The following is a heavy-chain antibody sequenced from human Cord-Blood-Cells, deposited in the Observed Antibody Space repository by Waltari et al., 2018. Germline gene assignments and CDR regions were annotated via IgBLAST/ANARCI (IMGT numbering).Heavy chain of an antibody. V-gene: IGHV4-30-4*08. D-gene: IGHD3-3*01. CDR1: GGSISSGDYY. J-gene: IGHJ3*02. CDR2: IYYSGST. CDR3: ARTLPITIFGVVIRHDAFDI. Sequence: QVQLQESGPGLVKPSQTLSLTCTVSGGSISSGDYYWSWIRQPPGKGLEWIGYIYYSGSTYYNPSRKSRVTISVDTSKNQFSLKLSSVTAADTAVYYCARTLPITIFGVVIRHDAFDIWGQGTMVTVSS.